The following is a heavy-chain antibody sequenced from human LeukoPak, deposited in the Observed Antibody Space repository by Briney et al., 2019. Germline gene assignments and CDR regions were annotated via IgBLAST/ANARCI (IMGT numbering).Heavy chain of an antibody. Sequence: GGSLRLSCAASGFTVSSYWMSWVRQAPGKGLEWVANIKQDGSEKYYVDSVKGRFTISRDNAKNSLYLQMNSLRAEDTAVYYCARGSATAGLDYWGQGTLVTVSS. J-gene: IGHJ4*02. D-gene: IGHD2-15*01. V-gene: IGHV3-7*01. CDR1: GFTVSSYW. CDR3: ARGSATAGLDY. CDR2: IKQDGSEK.